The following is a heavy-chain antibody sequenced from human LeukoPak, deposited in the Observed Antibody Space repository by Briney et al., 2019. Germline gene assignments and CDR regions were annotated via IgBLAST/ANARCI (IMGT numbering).Heavy chain of an antibody. CDR3: TRDAAKGGSYPVPDY. Sequence: GGSLRLSCAASGFTFSSYEMNWVRQAPGKGLEWVGFIRGKAYGGTTEYAASVKGRFTISRDDSKSIAYLQMNSLKTEDTAVYYCTRDAAKGGSYPVPDYWGQGTLVTVSS. J-gene: IGHJ4*02. D-gene: IGHD1-26*01. CDR1: GFTFSSYE. V-gene: IGHV3-49*04. CDR2: IRGKAYGGTT.